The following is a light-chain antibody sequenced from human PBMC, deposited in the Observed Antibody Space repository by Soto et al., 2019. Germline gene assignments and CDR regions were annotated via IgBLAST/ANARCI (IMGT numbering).Light chain of an antibody. V-gene: IGKV3-20*01. Sequence: EIGLTQSPGTLSLSPGERATLSCRASQSVSSSQLAWYQQKPGQAPRILIYGASTTATGIPDRFSGGGSGTDFTLTISRLEPEDFAVYYCQQFGSSPEYTFGQGTKLEVK. CDR2: GAS. CDR3: QQFGSSPEYT. CDR1: QSVSSSQ. J-gene: IGKJ2*01.